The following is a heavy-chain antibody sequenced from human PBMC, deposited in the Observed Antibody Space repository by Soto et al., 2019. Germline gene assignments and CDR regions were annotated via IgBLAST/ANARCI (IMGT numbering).Heavy chain of an antibody. V-gene: IGHV4-4*07. CDR3: ARGFARNYDNTGYYSPYWYFDL. CDR2: IDNSGIT. D-gene: IGHD3-22*01. J-gene: IGHJ2*01. Sequence: QVHLQESGPGLVRPWETVSLTCTVSGGSINGYYWSWIRQPAGKGLEWLGRIDNSGITKYNPSLDSRVTLSVDTSKMQVSLRLSSVTAADTAVYYCARGFARNYDNTGYYSPYWYFDLWGRGILITVAP. CDR1: GGSINGYY.